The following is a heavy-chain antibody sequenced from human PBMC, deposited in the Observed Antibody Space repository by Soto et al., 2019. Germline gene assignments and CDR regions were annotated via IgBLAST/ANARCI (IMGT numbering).Heavy chain of an antibody. V-gene: IGHV4-34*01. CDR2: INHSGST. CDR1: GGSFSGYY. Sequence: PSETLSLTCAVYGGSFSGYYWSWIRQPPGKGLEWIGEINHSGSTNYNPSLKSRVTISVDTSKNQFSLKLSSVTAADTAVYYRARGPAPRLYSRSLKVRWFEPWGQGTLVTVSS. CDR3: ARGPAPRLYSRSLKVRWFEP. D-gene: IGHD6-13*01. J-gene: IGHJ5*02.